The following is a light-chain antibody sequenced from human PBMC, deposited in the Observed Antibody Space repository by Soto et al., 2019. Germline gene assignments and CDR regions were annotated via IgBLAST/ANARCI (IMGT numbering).Light chain of an antibody. J-gene: IGKJ4*02. CDR1: QSIPSNY. Sequence: EIVLTQSPGTLSLSPGERATLSCRASQSIPSNYLAWYQQKPGQAPRLLISGASSRATGIPDRFSGSASGTDFTLTISRLEPEDFAVYYCQQYGRSPLTFGGGTEVEIK. V-gene: IGKV3-20*01. CDR3: QQYGRSPLT. CDR2: GAS.